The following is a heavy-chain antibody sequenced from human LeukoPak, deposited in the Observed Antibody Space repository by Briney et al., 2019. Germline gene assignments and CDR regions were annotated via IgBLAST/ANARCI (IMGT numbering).Heavy chain of an antibody. D-gene: IGHD2-2*01. J-gene: IGHJ4*02. V-gene: IGHV3-43*02. CDR3: AKATKYQLLSHSDY. CDR1: GFTFVDYT. Sequence: GGSLRLSCAASGFTFVDYTMHWVRQAPGKGLEWVSLISGDGGSTYFADSVKGRFTISRDNSIQSLYLQMNSLRTEDTGLYYCAKATKYQLLSHSDYWGQGTLVTVSS. CDR2: ISGDGGST.